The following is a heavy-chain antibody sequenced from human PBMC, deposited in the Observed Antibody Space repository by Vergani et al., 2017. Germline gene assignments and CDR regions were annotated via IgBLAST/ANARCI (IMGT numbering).Heavy chain of an antibody. D-gene: IGHD3/OR15-3a*01. Sequence: QVQLQESGPGLVKPSQTLSLTCTVSGGSISSGSYYWSWIRQPAGKGLEWIGRIYTSGSTNYNPSLKSRVTMSLDSSKNQFSLKLTSVTAADTAVYYCAAYDFPESPFDPWGQGTLVTVSS. J-gene: IGHJ5*02. CDR3: AAYDFPESPFDP. CDR1: GGSISSGSYY. CDR2: IYTSGST. V-gene: IGHV4-61*02.